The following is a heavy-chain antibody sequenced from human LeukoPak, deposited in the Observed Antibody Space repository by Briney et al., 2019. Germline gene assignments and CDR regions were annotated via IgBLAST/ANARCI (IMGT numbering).Heavy chain of an antibody. CDR3: ARDLGGYPFFMDV. J-gene: IGHJ6*03. Sequence: SETLSLTCAVYGGSFSGYYWSWIRQPPGKGLEWIGEINHSGSTNYNPSLKSRVTISVDTSKNQFSPNLTSVTAADTAVYYCARDLGGYPFFMDVWGKGITVTVSS. V-gene: IGHV4-34*01. CDR2: INHSGST. CDR1: GGSFSGYY. D-gene: IGHD2-15*01.